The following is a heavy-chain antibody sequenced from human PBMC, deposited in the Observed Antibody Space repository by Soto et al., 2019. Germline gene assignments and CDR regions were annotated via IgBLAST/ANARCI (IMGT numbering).Heavy chain of an antibody. J-gene: IGHJ6*02. Sequence: XTVKVSCKASGYSFTGYYMHWVRQAPGQGLEWMGWINPNSGGTNYAQKFQGWVTMTRDTSISTAYMELSRLRSDDTAVYYCARERIGRFLEWLEQTPGTYGMDVWGQGTTVTVSS. V-gene: IGHV1-2*04. CDR3: ARERIGRFLEWLEQTPGTYGMDV. CDR1: GYSFTGYY. D-gene: IGHD3-3*01. CDR2: INPNSGGT.